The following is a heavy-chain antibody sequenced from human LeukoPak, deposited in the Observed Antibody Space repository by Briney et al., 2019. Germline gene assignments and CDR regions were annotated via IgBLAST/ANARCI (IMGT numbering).Heavy chain of an antibody. CDR1: GGSISGTSYY. D-gene: IGHD3-3*01. CDR3: AFWSTCYSDSGEYN. CDR2: IYYSGTT. Sequence: SETLSLTCAVSGGSISGTSYYLGWIRQPPGKGLEWIGGIYYSGTTYYNPSLKSRVTMSVDTSKNQFSLKLTSVTAADTAVYYCAFWSTCYSDSGEYNWGQGILVTVSS. V-gene: IGHV4-39*07. J-gene: IGHJ4*02.